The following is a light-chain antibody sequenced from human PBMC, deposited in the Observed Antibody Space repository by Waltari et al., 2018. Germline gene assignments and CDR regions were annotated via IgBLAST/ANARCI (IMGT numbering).Light chain of an antibody. V-gene: IGKV1-5*03. J-gene: IGKJ1*01. CDR1: QSISSW. CDR3: QQYNSLWT. Sequence: DIQMTQSPSTLSASVGDRFTITCRASQSISSWLAWYQQKPGKAPKLLIYKASSLESGVPSRFSGSGSGTEFTLTISSLQPDDFATYYCQQYNSLWTFGQGTKVEIK. CDR2: KAS.